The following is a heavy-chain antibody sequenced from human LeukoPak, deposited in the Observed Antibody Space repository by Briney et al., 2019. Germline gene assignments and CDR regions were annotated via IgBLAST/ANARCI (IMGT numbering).Heavy chain of an antibody. J-gene: IGHJ4*02. CDR1: GFTLSSYS. CDR2: ISSSSSYI. D-gene: IGHD2-2*01. V-gene: IGHV3-21*01. Sequence: SGGSLRLSCAASGFTLSSYSMNWVRQAPGKGLEWVSSISSSSSYIYYADSVKGRFTNSRDNAKNSLYLQMNSLRAEDTAVYYCARWFVVVPAAIYWGQGTLVTVSS. CDR3: ARWFVVVPAAIY.